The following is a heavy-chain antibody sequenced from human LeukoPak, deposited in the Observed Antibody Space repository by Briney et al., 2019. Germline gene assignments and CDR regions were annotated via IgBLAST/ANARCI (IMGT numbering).Heavy chain of an antibody. CDR1: GFTFSSYW. Sequence: GGSLRPSCAASGFTFSSYWMSWVRQAPGKGLEWVATIRQDGSQKYYVDSVKGRFTISRDNAKNSLYLQMNSLRAEDTAVYYCARESGSVASEVDFDYWGQGTLVTVSS. D-gene: IGHD1-26*01. CDR3: ARESGSVASEVDFDY. CDR2: IRQDGSQK. V-gene: IGHV3-7*01. J-gene: IGHJ4*02.